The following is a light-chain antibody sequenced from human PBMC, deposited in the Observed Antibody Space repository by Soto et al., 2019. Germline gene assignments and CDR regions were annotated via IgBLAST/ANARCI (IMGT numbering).Light chain of an antibody. CDR2: AAS. Sequence: DIQMSQSPSFLSASVGDRVTITCRASRTISSYVNWYQQKPGKAPKLLIYAASNLQSGVPSRFSGRLSGTDFTLTISRLQAEDFATYYCQQSYSSQDTFGRGTHLEIK. CDR3: QQSYSSQDT. V-gene: IGKV1-39*01. J-gene: IGKJ2*01. CDR1: RTISSY.